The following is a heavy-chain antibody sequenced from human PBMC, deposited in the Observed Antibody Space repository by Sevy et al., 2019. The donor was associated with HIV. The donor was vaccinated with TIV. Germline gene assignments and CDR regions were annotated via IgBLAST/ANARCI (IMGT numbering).Heavy chain of an antibody. CDR1: GFTFRSYG. CDR2: ISNDGGNQ. CDR3: AKDVSDGYNYFLDF. D-gene: IGHD5-12*01. J-gene: IGHJ4*02. V-gene: IGHV3-30*18. Sequence: GRSLRLSCAASGFTFRSYGMHWVRQAPGKGLEWVAVISNDGGNQYYADSVKGRFTISRDNSKNTVYLQMNSLRAEDTAVYYCAKDVSDGYNYFLDFWGQGALVTVSS.